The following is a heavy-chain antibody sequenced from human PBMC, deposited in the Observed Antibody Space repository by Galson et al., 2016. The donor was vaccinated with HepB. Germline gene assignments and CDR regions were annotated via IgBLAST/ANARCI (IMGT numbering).Heavy chain of an antibody. V-gene: IGHV4-39*02. CDR2: ISNSGST. CDR1: GGSISSTSYY. D-gene: IGHD6-6*01. CDR3: AGGSAAARLNY. J-gene: IGHJ4*02. Sequence: SETLSLTCTVSGGSISSTSYYWDWIRQPPGKGLEWIGSISNSGSTYYRPSLKSRVSISVDTSKNHFSLHLSSLSAADTAVYYCAGGSAAARLNYWGQGTLVTVSS.